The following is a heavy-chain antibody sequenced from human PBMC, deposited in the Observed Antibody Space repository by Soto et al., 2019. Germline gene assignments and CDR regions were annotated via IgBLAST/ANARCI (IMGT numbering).Heavy chain of an antibody. D-gene: IGHD4-17*01. Sequence: PSETLSLTCAVSGYSISSGYYWGWIRQPPGKGLEWIGSIYHSGSTYYNPSLKSRVTISVDTSKNQFSLKLSSVTAADTAVYYCARAPAYGVPYFDYWGQGTLVTVSS. CDR3: ARAPAYGVPYFDY. CDR2: IYHSGST. CDR1: GYSISSGYY. J-gene: IGHJ4*02. V-gene: IGHV4-38-2*01.